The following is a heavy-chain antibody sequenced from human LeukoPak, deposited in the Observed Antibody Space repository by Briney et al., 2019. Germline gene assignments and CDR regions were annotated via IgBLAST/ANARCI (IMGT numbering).Heavy chain of an antibody. CDR2: IKQDGSEK. V-gene: IGHV3-7*01. J-gene: IGHJ4*02. Sequence: GSLRLSCAVSGFSVSGYWMTWVRQAPGKGLEWVANIKQDGSEKNYVDSVKGRFTISRDNAENSLFLQMNGLRVEDTAVYYCAREWQGGIAAAGTRIEGDYWGQGTLVAVSS. CDR3: AREWQGGIAAAGTRIEGDY. D-gene: IGHD6-13*01. CDR1: GFSVSGYW.